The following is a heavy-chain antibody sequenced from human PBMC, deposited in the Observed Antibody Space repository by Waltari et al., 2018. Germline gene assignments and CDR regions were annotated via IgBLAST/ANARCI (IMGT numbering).Heavy chain of an antibody. J-gene: IGHJ4*02. V-gene: IGHV1-46*01. D-gene: IGHD6-13*01. Sequence: QVQLVQSGAEVKKPGASVKVSCKASGYTFTSYYMHWVRQAPGQGLEWMGIINPSGGSTRYAQKFQGRVTMTRDTSTSTVYMELSSLRSEDTAVYYCARDGPGIAAAGSVFDYWGQGTLVTVSS. CDR2: INPSGGST. CDR3: ARDGPGIAAAGSVFDY. CDR1: GYTFTSYY.